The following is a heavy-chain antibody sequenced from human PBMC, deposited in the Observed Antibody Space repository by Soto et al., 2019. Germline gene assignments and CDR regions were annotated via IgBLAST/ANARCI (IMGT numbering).Heavy chain of an antibody. Sequence: PSQTLSLTCAISGDSVSSNTASWNWIRQSPSRGLEWLGRTYFRSKWYNDYAVSVKSRIIINPDTSNNQFSLQLNSVTPEDTAVYFCARVNWNLGYGPPDVWGQGTTVTVSS. CDR1: GDSVSSNTAS. D-gene: IGHD1-7*01. CDR3: ARVNWNLGYGPPDV. V-gene: IGHV6-1*01. CDR2: TYFRSKWYN. J-gene: IGHJ6*02.